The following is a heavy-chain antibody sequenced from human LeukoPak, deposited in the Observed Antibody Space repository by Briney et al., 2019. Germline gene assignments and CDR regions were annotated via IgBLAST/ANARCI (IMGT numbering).Heavy chain of an antibody. CDR1: GFTFDDYT. D-gene: IGHD5-18*01. CDR3: AKDMATDLDVDTAIDI. CDR2: ISWDGSKT. J-gene: IGHJ3*02. Sequence: GGSLRLSCAASGFTFDDYTIHWVRQAPGKGLEWVSLISWDGSKTFYADSVKGRFTISRDNSKNALYLQMNSLRNEDTALCYCAKDMATDLDVDTAIDIWGQGTMVTVSS. V-gene: IGHV3-43*01.